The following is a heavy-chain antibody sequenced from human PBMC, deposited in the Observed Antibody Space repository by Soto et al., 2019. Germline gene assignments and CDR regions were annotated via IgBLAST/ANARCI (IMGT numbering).Heavy chain of an antibody. CDR1: GFTFCSYS. V-gene: IGHV3-21*01. CDR2: ISSSSSYI. J-gene: IGHJ6*03. D-gene: IGHD4-17*01. CDR3: ARDGDDYGDYGRVYYYYMDV. Sequence: GGSLRLSCAASGFTFCSYSMNWVRQAPGKGLEWVSSISSSSSYIYYADSVKGRFTISRDNAKNSLYLQMNSLRAEDTAVYYCARDGDDYGDYGRVYYYYMDVWGKGTTVTVSS.